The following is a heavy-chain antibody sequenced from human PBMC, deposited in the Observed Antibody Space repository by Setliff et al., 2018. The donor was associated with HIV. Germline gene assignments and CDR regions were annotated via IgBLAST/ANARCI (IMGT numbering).Heavy chain of an antibody. J-gene: IGHJ4*02. D-gene: IGHD5-12*01. Sequence: ASVKVSCKASGYTFSYAIHWVRQAPGQGLEWLGVINPSGGSTSYAQKFQGRVTMTRGTSTGTVYMELRSLRSEDTAVYYCARVGERWLQFYYFDNWGQGTLVTVSS. CDR1: GYTFSYA. CDR3: ARVGERWLQFYYFDN. V-gene: IGHV1-46*01. CDR2: INPSGGST.